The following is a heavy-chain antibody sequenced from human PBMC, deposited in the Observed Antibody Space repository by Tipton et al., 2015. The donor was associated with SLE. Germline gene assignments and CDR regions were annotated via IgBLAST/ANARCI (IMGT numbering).Heavy chain of an antibody. Sequence: SLRLSCAASGFTFSNYAMNWVRQAPGKGLEWVASVSGSGGSTYYADSVKGRFTISRDNSKNTLYLQMNSLRAEDTAVYYCARDATYDSSGYYYNYYYMDVWGKGTTVTVSS. D-gene: IGHD3-22*01. CDR1: GFTFSNYA. V-gene: IGHV3-23*01. CDR2: VSGSGGST. CDR3: ARDATYDSSGYYYNYYYMDV. J-gene: IGHJ6*03.